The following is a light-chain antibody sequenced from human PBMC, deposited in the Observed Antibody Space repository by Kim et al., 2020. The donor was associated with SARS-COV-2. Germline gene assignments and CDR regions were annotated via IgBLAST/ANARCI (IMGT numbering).Light chain of an antibody. CDR2: QAS. CDR1: QSSETY. Sequence: ASVGDRVSITCRASQSSETYLAWYQQKPGKAPALLIYQASSLHIGVPSRFSGSGSGTEFTLTINSLQPDDFATYYCQHYIRFPYTFGQGTKVDIK. J-gene: IGKJ2*01. V-gene: IGKV1-5*01. CDR3: QHYIRFPYT.